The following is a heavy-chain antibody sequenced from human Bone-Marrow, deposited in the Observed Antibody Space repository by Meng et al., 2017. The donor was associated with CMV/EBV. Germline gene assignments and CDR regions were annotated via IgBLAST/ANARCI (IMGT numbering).Heavy chain of an antibody. D-gene: IGHD3-3*01. CDR3: AREASYYDFWSGYLLY. CDR1: GFTFSSYA. CDR2: ISYDGSNK. Sequence: GESLKISCAASGFTFSSYAMHWVRQAPGKGLEWVAVISYDGSNKYYADSVKGRFTISRDNSKNTLYLQMNSLRAEDTAVYYCAREASYYDFWSGYLLYWGQGTRVTGYS. J-gene: IGHJ4*02. V-gene: IGHV3-30-3*01.